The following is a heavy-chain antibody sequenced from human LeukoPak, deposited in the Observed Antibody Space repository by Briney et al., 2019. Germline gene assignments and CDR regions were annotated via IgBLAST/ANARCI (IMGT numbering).Heavy chain of an antibody. CDR2: IYSDGDT. V-gene: IGHV3-53*01. J-gene: IGHJ3*02. CDR3: ARGRGVNAFDI. Sequence: GGSLRLSCRVSGFPVKTNYMTWVRQAAGKGLEWVSVIYSDGDTFYGDSVKGRFTFSRDDSHNTLYLQMNSLRGEDTAMYYCARGRGVNAFDIWGQGTMVTVSS. CDR1: GFPVKTNY. D-gene: IGHD3-10*01.